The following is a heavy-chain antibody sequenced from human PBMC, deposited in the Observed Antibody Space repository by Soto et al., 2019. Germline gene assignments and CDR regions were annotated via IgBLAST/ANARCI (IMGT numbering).Heavy chain of an antibody. CDR1: VFTFSSYG. CDR2: ISDSGDST. J-gene: IGHJ6*02. D-gene: IGHD3-10*01. Sequence: PVGSLRLSCAASVFTFSSYGMSCVRHSPGKGLEWVSGISDSGDSTYYADSVKGRFTISRDNSKNTLYLQMSSLRAEDTAVYYCAKPNVTYSSYGVQVWGQATTGTVSS. V-gene: IGHV3-23*01. CDR3: AKPNVTYSSYGVQV.